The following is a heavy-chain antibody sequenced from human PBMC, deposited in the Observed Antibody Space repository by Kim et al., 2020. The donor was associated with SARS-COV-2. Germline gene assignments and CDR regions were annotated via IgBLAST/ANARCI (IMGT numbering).Heavy chain of an antibody. V-gene: IGHV3-11*01. Sequence: SVTGRFNISRDNAKNTPYLQMNSLRAEDTAVYYCASDLSKTESIISWSDYWGQGTLVTVSS. CDR3: ASDLSKTESIISWSDY. J-gene: IGHJ4*02.